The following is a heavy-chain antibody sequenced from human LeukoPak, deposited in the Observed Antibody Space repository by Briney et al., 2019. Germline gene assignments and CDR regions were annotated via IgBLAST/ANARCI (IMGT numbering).Heavy chain of an antibody. CDR1: GGSISSGDYY. CDR3: ARPYYYDSRIDP. Sequence: SQTLSLTCTVSGGSISSGDYYWSWLRQPPGKGLEWIAYMYYSGSTYYNPSLKSRVTMSADTSKNQLSLKLSSVTAADTAVSYCARPYYYDSRIDPWGQGILVTVSS. CDR2: MYYSGST. J-gene: IGHJ5*02. D-gene: IGHD3-22*01. V-gene: IGHV4-30-4*01.